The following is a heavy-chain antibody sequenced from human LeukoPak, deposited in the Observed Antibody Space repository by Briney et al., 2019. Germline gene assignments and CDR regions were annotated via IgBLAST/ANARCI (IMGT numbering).Heavy chain of an antibody. CDR1: EFSVGSNY. J-gene: IGHJ6*03. CDR3: ARDLLSVYGDYYYYYMDV. CDR2: IYSGGST. V-gene: IGHV3-66*01. Sequence: GGSLRLSCAASEFSVGSNYMTWVRQAPGKGLEWVSLIYSGGSTYYADSVKGRFTISRDNSKNTLYLQMNRLRAEDTAVYYCARDLLSVYGDYYYYYMDVWGKGTTVTVSS. D-gene: IGHD5/OR15-5a*01.